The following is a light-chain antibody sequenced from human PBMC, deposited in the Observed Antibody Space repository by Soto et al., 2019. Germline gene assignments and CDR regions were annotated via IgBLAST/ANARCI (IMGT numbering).Light chain of an antibody. CDR2: AAS. CDR3: QQSYSTPRT. V-gene: IGKV1-39*01. Sequence: DIQITQSPSSLSASVGDRVTITCRASQSISSYLNWYQQKPGKAPKLLIYAASSLQSEVPSRFSGSGSRTDFTLTISSLQPEDFATYYCQQSYSTPRTFGQGTKVDIK. CDR1: QSISSY. J-gene: IGKJ1*01.